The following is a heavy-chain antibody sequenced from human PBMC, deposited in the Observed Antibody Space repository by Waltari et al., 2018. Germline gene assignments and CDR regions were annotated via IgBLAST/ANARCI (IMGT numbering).Heavy chain of an antibody. CDR1: GYSISSGYY. J-gene: IGHJ4*02. CDR2: IYHSGST. CDR3: ATPFGGGNY. V-gene: IGHV4-38-2*01. Sequence: QVQLQESGPGLVKPSETLSLTCAVSGYSISSGYYWGWIRQPPGKGLEWIGSIYHSGSTYYNPSLKSRVTISVDTSKNQFSLKLSSVTAAYTAVYYCATPFGGGNYWGQGTLVTVSS. D-gene: IGHD3-16*01.